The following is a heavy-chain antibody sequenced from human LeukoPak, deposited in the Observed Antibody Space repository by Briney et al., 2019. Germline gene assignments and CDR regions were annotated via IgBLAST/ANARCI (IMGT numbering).Heavy chain of an antibody. Sequence: ASETLSLTCTVSGGSISSYYWSWIRQPPGKGLEWIGYIYYSGSTNYNPSLKSRVTISVDTSKNQFSLKLSSVTAADTAVYYCAREDTAMVYYFDYWGQGTLVTVSS. CDR3: AREDTAMVYYFDY. V-gene: IGHV4-59*12. D-gene: IGHD5-18*01. CDR2: IYYSGST. J-gene: IGHJ4*02. CDR1: GGSISSYY.